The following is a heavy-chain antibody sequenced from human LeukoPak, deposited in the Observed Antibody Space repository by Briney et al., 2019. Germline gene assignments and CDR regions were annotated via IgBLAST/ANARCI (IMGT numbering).Heavy chain of an antibody. CDR3: ARGGRSSTSRPYYYYMDV. CDR1: GYTFTSYA. J-gene: IGHJ6*03. CDR2: INAGNGNT. Sequence: ASVKVSCKASGYTFTSYAKHWVRQAPGQRLEWMGWINAGNGNTKYSQKFQGRVTITRDTSASTAYMELSSLRSEDTAVYYCARGGRSSTSRPYYYYMDVWGKGTTVTVSS. D-gene: IGHD2-2*01. V-gene: IGHV1-3*01.